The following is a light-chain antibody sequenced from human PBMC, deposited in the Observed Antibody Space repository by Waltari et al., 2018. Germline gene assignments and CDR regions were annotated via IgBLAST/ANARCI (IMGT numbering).Light chain of an antibody. Sequence: QSVLTQPPSASGTPGQRVTISCSGSISNLGTNYVYWYQQFPGTAPNLLIQRNNQRPSGVPDRFCGSKAGTSASLAISGLRSEEEADYYCASWDDSLSVGVFGGGTKLTVL. J-gene: IGLJ3*02. CDR1: ISNLGTNY. CDR2: RNN. V-gene: IGLV1-47*01. CDR3: ASWDDSLSVGV.